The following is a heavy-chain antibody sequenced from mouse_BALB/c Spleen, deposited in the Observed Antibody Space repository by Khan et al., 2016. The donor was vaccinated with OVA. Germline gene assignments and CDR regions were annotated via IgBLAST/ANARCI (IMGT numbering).Heavy chain of an antibody. Sequence: QIQLVQSGPELKRPGETDRISCKASGYTFTNAGMQWVQKMPGKGLKWIGWINTHSGVPKYAEAFKGRFAFSLDTSATTAYLQITNLKNEDTATYFCARGGAAYYKNDGGAMDYWGQGTSVTVSS. CDR2: INTHSGVP. CDR1: GYTFTNAG. V-gene: IGHV9-4*02. J-gene: IGHJ4*01. CDR3: ARGGAAYYKNDGGAMDY. D-gene: IGHD2-12*01.